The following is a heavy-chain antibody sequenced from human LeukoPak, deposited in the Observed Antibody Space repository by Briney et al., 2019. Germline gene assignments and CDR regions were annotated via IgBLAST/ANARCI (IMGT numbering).Heavy chain of an antibody. J-gene: IGHJ4*02. CDR2: ISGSGGST. V-gene: IGHV3-23*01. D-gene: IGHD6-6*01. Sequence: PGGSLRLSCAASGFIFSSHWMTWVRQAPGKGLEWVSAISGSGGSTYYADSVKGRFTISRDNSKNTLYLQMNSLRAEDTAVYYCAKKRAAARPMGIDYWGQGTLVTVSS. CDR3: AKKRAAARPMGIDY. CDR1: GFIFSSHW.